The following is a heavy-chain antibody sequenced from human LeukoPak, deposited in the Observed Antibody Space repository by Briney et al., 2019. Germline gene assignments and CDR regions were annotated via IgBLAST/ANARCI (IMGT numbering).Heavy chain of an antibody. V-gene: IGHV1-18*01. CDR2: ISAHNGNT. Sequence: GASVKVSCKASGYTFTSYGISWVRQAPGQRLEWMGWISAHNGNTKNAQRIQGRVTMTTDTSTSTAYMELRSLGSDDTAVYYCARDAPGRNYGDYRELDYWGQGTLVTVSS. J-gene: IGHJ4*02. D-gene: IGHD4-17*01. CDR3: ARDAPGRNYGDYRELDY. CDR1: GYTFTSYG.